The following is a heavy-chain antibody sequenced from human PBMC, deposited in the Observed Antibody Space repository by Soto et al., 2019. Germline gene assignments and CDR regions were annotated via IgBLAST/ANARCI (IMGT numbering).Heavy chain of an antibody. V-gene: IGHV1-18*01. J-gene: IGHJ4*02. D-gene: IGHD3-10*01. CDR3: ARDDPMVRGVIADY. CDR1: GYTFTSYA. CDR2: ISAYNGNT. Sequence: ASVKVSCKASGYTFTSYAMNWVRQAPGQGLEWMGWISAYNGNTNYAQKLQGRVTMTTDTSTSTAYMELRSLRSDDTAVYYCARDDPMVRGVIADYWGQGTLVTSPQ.